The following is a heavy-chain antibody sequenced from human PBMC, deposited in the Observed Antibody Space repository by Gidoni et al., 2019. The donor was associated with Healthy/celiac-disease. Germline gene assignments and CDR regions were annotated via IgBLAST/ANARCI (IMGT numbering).Heavy chain of an antibody. CDR1: GGTFSSYA. CDR3: AREESTAMVRSFDY. V-gene: IGHV1-69*04. J-gene: IGHJ4*02. D-gene: IGHD5-18*01. CDR2: IIPILGIA. Sequence: QVQLVQSGAEVAKPGSSVKVSCTASGGTFSSYAISWVRQAPGQGLAWMGRIIPILGIANYAQKFQGRVTITADKSTSTAYMELSSLRSEDTAVYYCAREESTAMVRSFDYWGQGTLVTVSS.